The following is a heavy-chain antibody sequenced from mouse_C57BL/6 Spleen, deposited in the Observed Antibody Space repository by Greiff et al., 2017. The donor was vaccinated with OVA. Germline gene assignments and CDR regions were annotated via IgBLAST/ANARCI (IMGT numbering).Heavy chain of an antibody. CDR2: IYPRSGNT. CDR3: ARWTTTVVATNYFDY. D-gene: IGHD1-1*01. V-gene: IGHV1-81*01. J-gene: IGHJ2*01. CDR1: GYTFPSYG. Sequence: VQLVESGAELARPGASVKLSCKASGYTFPSYGISWVKQRTGQGLEWIGEIYPRSGNTYYNEKFKGKATLTADKSSSTAYMELRSLTSEDSAVYFCARWTTTVVATNYFDYWGQGTTLTVSS.